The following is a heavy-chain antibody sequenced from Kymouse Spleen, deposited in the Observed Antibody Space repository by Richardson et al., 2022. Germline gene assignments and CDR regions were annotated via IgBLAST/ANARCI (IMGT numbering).Heavy chain of an antibody. CDR3: AKDIGTGLYGMDV. D-gene: IGHD1-1*01,IGHD1-14*01,IGHD2-2*02. Sequence: EVQLVESGGGLVQPGRSLRLSCAASGFTFDDYAMHWVRQAPGKGLEWVSGISWNSGSIGYADSVKGRFTISRDNAKNSLYLQMNSLRAEDTALYYCAKDIGTGLYGMDVWGQGTTVTVSS. CDR1: GFTFDDYA. V-gene: IGHV3-9*01. J-gene: IGHJ6*02. CDR2: ISWNSGSI.